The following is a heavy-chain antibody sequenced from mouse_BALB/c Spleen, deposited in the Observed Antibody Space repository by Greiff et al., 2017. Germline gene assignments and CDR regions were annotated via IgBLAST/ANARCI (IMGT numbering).Heavy chain of an antibody. V-gene: IGHV1-4*02. CDR2: INPSSGYT. CDR3: AQLLRPYYFDY. Sequence: QVQLQQSAAELARPGASVKMSCKASGYTFTSYTMHWVKQRPGQGLEWIGYINPSSGYTEYNQKFKDKTTLTADKSSSTAYMQLSSLTSEDSAVYYCAQLLRPYYFDYWGQGTTLTVSS. CDR1: GYTFTSYT. D-gene: IGHD1-2*01. J-gene: IGHJ2*01.